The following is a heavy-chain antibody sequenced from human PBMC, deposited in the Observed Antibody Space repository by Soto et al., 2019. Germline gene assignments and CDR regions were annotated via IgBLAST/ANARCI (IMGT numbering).Heavy chain of an antibody. D-gene: IGHD1-20*01. V-gene: IGHV3-33*01. J-gene: IGHJ4*02. CDR2: IWYDGSNK. CDR1: GSIFSGYG. Sequence: QEQLVESGGGVVQPGRSLRLSCAASGSIFSGYGMHWIRQAPGKGLEWVAVIWYDGSNKYYADSVKGRFTISRDNSKNMLYLQMDSLRAEHTAVYYCARDGIGVTAFRGFCDYWGQGTLVTISS. CDR3: ARDGIGVTAFRGFCDY.